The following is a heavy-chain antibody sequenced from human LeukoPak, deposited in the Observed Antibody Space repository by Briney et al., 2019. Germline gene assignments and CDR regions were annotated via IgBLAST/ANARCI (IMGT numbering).Heavy chain of an antibody. J-gene: IGHJ3*02. Sequence: GGSLRLSCAASGFTFRDAWMTWVRQAPGKGLEWVSSISSSSSYIYYADSVKGRFTISRDNAKNSLYLQMNSLRAEDTAVYYCARDSYPYSPSGAFDIWGQGTMVTVSS. CDR1: GFTFRDAW. D-gene: IGHD5-12*01. V-gene: IGHV3-21*01. CDR2: ISSSSSYI. CDR3: ARDSYPYSPSGAFDI.